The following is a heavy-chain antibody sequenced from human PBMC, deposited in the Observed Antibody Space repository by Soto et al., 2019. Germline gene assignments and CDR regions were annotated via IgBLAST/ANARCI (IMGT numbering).Heavy chain of an antibody. V-gene: IGHV3-33*01. D-gene: IGHD2-15*01. CDR2: VWYDGNKK. CDR3: ARGQEGPYGGTSKESAFDI. Sequence: QVQLVESGGGVVQPGRSLRLSCAASGFTFSSYGMHWVRQAPGKGLEWVAVVWYDGNKKYYSESVKGRFTISRANHKNTLYVPMNSLRAEDTAVYYCARGQEGPYGGTSKESAFDIWGQGTMVTVSS. CDR1: GFTFSSYG. J-gene: IGHJ3*02.